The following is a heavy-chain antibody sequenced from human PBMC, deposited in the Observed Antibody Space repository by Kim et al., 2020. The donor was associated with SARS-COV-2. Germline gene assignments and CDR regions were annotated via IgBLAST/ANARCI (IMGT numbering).Heavy chain of an antibody. Sequence: GGSLRLSCAASGFTFSSYAMHWVRQAPGKGLEWVALISYDGSNKYYADSVQGRFTISRDNSKNTLYLQMNSLRAEDTAVYYCARDRGGNSDYWGQGTLVT. CDR1: GFTFSSYA. CDR2: ISYDGSNK. V-gene: IGHV3-30*04. D-gene: IGHD2-15*01. CDR3: ARDRGGNSDY. J-gene: IGHJ4*02.